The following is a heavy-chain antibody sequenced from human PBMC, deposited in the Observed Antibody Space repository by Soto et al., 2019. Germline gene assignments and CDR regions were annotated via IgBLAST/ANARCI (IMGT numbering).Heavy chain of an antibody. CDR1: GGSISSGGYY. V-gene: IGHV4-31*03. J-gene: IGHJ4*02. D-gene: IGHD3-9*01. Sequence: SETLSLSFTVSGGSISSGGYYGSWIRQHPGKGLEWIVYIYYSGSTYFNPSLKSRVTISVDTSKNHFSLKLSSVTAADTDVYYCARLRGLVDYWGQGTLVTVPS. CDR3: ARLRGLVDY. CDR2: IYYSGST.